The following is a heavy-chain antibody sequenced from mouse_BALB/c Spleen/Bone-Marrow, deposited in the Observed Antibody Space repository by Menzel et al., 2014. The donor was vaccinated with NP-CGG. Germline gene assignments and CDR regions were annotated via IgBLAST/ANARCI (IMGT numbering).Heavy chain of an antibody. J-gene: IGHJ2*01. V-gene: IGHV1-20*02. CDR1: GHSFTGYF. Sequence: EVQLQQSGPELVKPGASVKISCKASGHSFTGYFMNWVMQSHGKSLEWIGRINPYNGDTFYNQKFKGKATLTVDKSSSTAHMELRSLASEDSAVYYCASSFITTAYYFDYWAKAPLSQSPQ. D-gene: IGHD1-2*01. CDR3: ASSFITTAYYFDY. CDR2: INPYNGDT.